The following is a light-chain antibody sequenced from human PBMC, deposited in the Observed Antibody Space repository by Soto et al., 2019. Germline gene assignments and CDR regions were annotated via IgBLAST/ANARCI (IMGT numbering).Light chain of an antibody. J-gene: IGKJ5*01. CDR3: QQYKSWPPIT. Sequence: EIVMSQPPATLSVSPGERATLSFRASQSVSSNLAWYQQKPGQAPRLLIYGASTRATGIPARFSGSGSGTEFTLSISSLQSEDFAVYYCQQYKSWPPITFGQGTRLEI. CDR1: QSVSSN. CDR2: GAS. V-gene: IGKV3-15*01.